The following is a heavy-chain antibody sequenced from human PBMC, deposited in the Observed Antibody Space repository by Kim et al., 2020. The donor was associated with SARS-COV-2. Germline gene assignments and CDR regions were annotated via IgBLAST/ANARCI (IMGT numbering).Heavy chain of an antibody. CDR1: GGSISSGGYY. CDR3: ARERAYGDYSGWWFDP. D-gene: IGHD4-17*01. V-gene: IGHV4-31*03. Sequence: SETLSLTCTVSGGSISSGGYYWSWIRQHPGKGLEWIGYIYYSGSTYYNPSLKSRVTISVDTSKNQFSLKLSAVTAAGTAVYYCARERAYGDYSGWWFDPWGQGTLVTVSS. J-gene: IGHJ5*02. CDR2: IYYSGST.